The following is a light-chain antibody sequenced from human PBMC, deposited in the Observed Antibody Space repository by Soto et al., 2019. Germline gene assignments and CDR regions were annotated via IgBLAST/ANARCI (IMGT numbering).Light chain of an antibody. CDR3: QQYGSSPVT. CDR1: RSVSSSF. V-gene: IGKV3-20*01. J-gene: IGKJ5*01. Sequence: EIVLTQSPGTLSLSPGERATLSCRASRSVSSSFLAWYQQKPGQAPRLLIYGASSRATGIPDRFSGSGSGTDFTLTISRVEPEDFAVYYCQQYGSSPVTFGQGTRLEIK. CDR2: GAS.